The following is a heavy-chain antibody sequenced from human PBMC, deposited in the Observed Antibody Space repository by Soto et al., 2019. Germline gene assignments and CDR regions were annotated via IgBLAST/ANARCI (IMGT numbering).Heavy chain of an antibody. V-gene: IGHV1-3*05. CDR2: INAGNGNT. D-gene: IGHD2-21*02. Sequence: QVQLVQSGAEEKKPGASVKVSCKASGYTFTSYAMHWVRQAPGQRLEWMGWINAGNGNTKTTPKFKGRVTITRDTSASTAYMELGSVRSADTAVYSCARSIVVVTALDYWGQGTLVTVSS. CDR1: GYTFTSYA. J-gene: IGHJ4*02. CDR3: ARSIVVVTALDY.